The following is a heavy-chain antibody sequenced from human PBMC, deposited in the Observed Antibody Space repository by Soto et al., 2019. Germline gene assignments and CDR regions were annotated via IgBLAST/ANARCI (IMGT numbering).Heavy chain of an antibody. J-gene: IGHJ6*02. V-gene: IGHV3-30*18. D-gene: IGHD6-6*01. CDR2: ISYDGSNK. CDR3: AKDPTYSSSLAQPDYYYGMDV. CDR1: VFTFSSYG. Sequence: GGSLRLSCAASVFTFSSYGMHLVRQAPGKGLEWVAVISYDGSNKYYADSVKGRFTISRDNSKNTLYLQMNSLRAEDTAVYYCAKDPTYSSSLAQPDYYYGMDVWGQGTTVTVSS.